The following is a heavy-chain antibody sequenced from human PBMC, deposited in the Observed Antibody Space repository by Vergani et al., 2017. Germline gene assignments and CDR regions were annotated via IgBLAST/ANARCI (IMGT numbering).Heavy chain of an antibody. Sequence: QVQLQESGPGLVKPSQTLSLTCTVSGGSISSGGYYWSWIRQHPGKGLEWIGYIYYSGSTTYNPSLKSRVTISVDTSKNQFSLKLSSVTAADTAVYYCARGGYARKALDYWGQGTLVTVSS. CDR1: GGSISSGGYY. J-gene: IGHJ4*02. V-gene: IGHV4-31*03. CDR3: ARGGYARKALDY. CDR2: IYYSGST. D-gene: IGHD3-10*02.